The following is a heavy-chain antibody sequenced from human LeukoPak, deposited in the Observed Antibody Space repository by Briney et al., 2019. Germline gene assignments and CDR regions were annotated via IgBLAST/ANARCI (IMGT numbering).Heavy chain of an antibody. CDR3: ARGGGYCSGGSCWTYFDY. D-gene: IGHD2-15*01. CDR2: SSSDGSTT. V-gene: IGHV3-74*01. Sequence: GGSLRLSCAASGFTFSDPYMDWVRQAPGKGLVWVSRSSSDGSTTSYADSMRGRFTISRDNAKNTLYLQMNSLGAEDTAVYYCARGGGYCSGGSCWTYFDYWGQGTLVTVSS. J-gene: IGHJ4*02. CDR1: GFTFSDPY.